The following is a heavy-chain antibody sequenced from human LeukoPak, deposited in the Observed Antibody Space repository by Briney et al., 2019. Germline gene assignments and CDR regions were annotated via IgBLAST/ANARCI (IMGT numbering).Heavy chain of an antibody. J-gene: IGHJ4*02. D-gene: IGHD4-17*01. Sequence: ASVKVSCKASGYTFTSYGISWVRQAPGQGLEWMGWISAYNGRTYYAQNLQGRVTMTTDTATSTAYMELRSLRSDDTAVYYCVRTPHTDHGDYASTDYWGQGTLVTVSS. CDR2: ISAYNGRT. CDR1: GYTFTSYG. CDR3: VRTPHTDHGDYASTDY. V-gene: IGHV1-18*01.